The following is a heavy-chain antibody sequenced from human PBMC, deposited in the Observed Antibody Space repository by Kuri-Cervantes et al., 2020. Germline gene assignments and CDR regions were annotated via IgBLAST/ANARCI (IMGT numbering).Heavy chain of an antibody. Sequence: SETLSLTCTVSGGSISSYYWSWIRQPPGKGLEWIGYIYYSGSTNYNPSLESRVTISVDTSKNQFSLRLSSMTAADTAIYYCARDRGYCSRTSCYTGLDYWGQGTPVTVSS. J-gene: IGHJ4*02. V-gene: IGHV4-59*01. CDR1: GGSISSYY. CDR2: IYYSGST. CDR3: ARDRGYCSRTSCYTGLDY. D-gene: IGHD2-2*02.